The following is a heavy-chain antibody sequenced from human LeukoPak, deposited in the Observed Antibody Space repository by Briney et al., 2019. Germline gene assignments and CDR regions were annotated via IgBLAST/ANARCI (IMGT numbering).Heavy chain of an antibody. V-gene: IGHV3-30*18. CDR1: GFTFSSYG. CDR2: ISYDGSNK. J-gene: IGHJ5*02. CDR3: AKDVRLYEAYTDWFDP. Sequence: GGSLRLSCAASGFTFSSYGMHWVRQAPGKGLEWVAVISYDGSNKYYADSVKGRFTISRDNSKNTLYQQMNSLRAEDTAVYYCAKDVRLYEAYTDWFDPWGQGTLVTVSS. D-gene: IGHD3-16*01.